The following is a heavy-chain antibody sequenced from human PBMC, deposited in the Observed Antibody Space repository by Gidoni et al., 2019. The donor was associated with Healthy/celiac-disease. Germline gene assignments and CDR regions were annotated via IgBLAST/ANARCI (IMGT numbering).Heavy chain of an antibody. CDR3: ARRFYSSSWYEGWFDP. Sequence: EVQLVQSGAEVKKPGESLKISCKGSGYSFTSYWIGWVRQMPGKGLEWMGIIYPGDSDTRYSPSFQGQVTISADKSISTAYLQWSSLKASDTAMYYCARRFYSSSWYEGWFDPWGQGTLVTVSS. D-gene: IGHD6-13*01. J-gene: IGHJ5*02. CDR1: GYSFTSYW. V-gene: IGHV5-51*01. CDR2: IYPGDSDT.